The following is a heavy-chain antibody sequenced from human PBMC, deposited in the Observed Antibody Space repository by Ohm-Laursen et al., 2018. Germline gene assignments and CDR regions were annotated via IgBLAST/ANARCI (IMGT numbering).Heavy chain of an antibody. CDR3: ARDGVAAAGRLNY. J-gene: IGHJ4*02. CDR2: VYYSGST. Sequence: GTLSLTCTVSGGSVSSGSYYWSWIRQPPGKGLEWIGYVYYSGSTNHNPSLKSRVTISLDTSKNQFSLKLRYVTAADTAVYYCARDGVAAAGRLNYWGQGTLVTVSS. CDR1: GGSVSSGSYY. D-gene: IGHD6-13*01. V-gene: IGHV4-61*01.